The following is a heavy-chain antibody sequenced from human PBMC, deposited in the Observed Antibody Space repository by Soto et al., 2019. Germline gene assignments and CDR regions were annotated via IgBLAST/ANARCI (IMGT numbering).Heavy chain of an antibody. Sequence: PGGSLRLSCAASGFTVSSNYMSWVRQAPGKGLEWVSVIYSGGSTYYADSVKGRFTISRDNSENTLYLQMNSLRAEDTAVYYCARDRGRYYYYYGMDVWGQGTTVTVSS. D-gene: IGHD6-25*01. CDR1: GFTVSSNY. J-gene: IGHJ6*02. CDR2: IYSGGST. CDR3: ARDRGRYYYYYGMDV. V-gene: IGHV3-53*01.